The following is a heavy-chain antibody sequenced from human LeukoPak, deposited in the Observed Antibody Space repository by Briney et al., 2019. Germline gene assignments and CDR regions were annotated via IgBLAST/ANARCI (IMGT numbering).Heavy chain of an antibody. CDR3: ARLVRGVIVYYMDV. CDR1: GGSFSGYY. V-gene: IGHV4-34*01. CDR2: IHHSGST. J-gene: IGHJ6*03. D-gene: IGHD3-10*01. Sequence: LETLSLTCAVYGGSFSGYYWSWIRQPPGKGLEWIGEIHHSGSTNNNPSLKSRVTISVDTSKNQFSLKLSSVTAADTAVYYCARLVRGVIVYYMDVWGKGTTVTISS.